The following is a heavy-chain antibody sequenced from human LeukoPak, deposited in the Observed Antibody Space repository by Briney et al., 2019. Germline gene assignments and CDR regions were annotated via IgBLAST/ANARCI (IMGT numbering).Heavy chain of an antibody. CDR1: GGSISSYY. J-gene: IGHJ4*02. D-gene: IGHD5-18*01. CDR2: IYYSGST. Sequence: SEALSLTCTVSGGSISSYYWSWIRQPPGKGLEWIGYIYYSGSTNYNPSLKSRVTITVDTSKNQFSLKLSSVTAADTAVYYCACGYSYGMFDYWGQGTLVTVSS. CDR3: ACGYSYGMFDY. V-gene: IGHV4-59*01.